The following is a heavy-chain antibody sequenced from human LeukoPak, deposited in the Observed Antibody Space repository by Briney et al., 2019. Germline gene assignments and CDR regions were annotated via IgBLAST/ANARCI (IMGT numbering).Heavy chain of an antibody. Sequence: SDTLSLTCAVSGYSISSSNWWGWIRQPPGKGLEWIGYIYYSGSIYYNPSLKSRVTMSVDTSKNQFSLKLSSVTAVDTAVYYCARNLPGYCSSTSCTTGAFDIWGQGTMVTVSS. D-gene: IGHD2-2*01. J-gene: IGHJ3*02. V-gene: IGHV4-28*05. CDR1: GYSISSSNW. CDR2: IYYSGSI. CDR3: ARNLPGYCSSTSCTTGAFDI.